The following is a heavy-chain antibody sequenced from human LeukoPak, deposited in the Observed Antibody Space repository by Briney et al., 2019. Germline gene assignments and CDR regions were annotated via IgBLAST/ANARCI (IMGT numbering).Heavy chain of an antibody. CDR2: ISASGGNT. D-gene: IGHD6-19*01. V-gene: IGHV3-23*01. CDR3: AKDSTGVAATDY. CDR1: GSTFSSYA. Sequence: GGSLRLSCAASGSTFSSYAMTWVRQAPGQGLEWVSAISASGGNTYYADSVKGRFTISRDNSKYTLYLQINSLRAEDTAVYYCAKDSTGVAATDYWGQGTLVTVSS. J-gene: IGHJ4*02.